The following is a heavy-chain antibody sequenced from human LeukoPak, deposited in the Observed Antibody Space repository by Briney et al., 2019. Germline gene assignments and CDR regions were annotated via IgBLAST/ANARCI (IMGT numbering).Heavy chain of an antibody. J-gene: IGHJ4*02. CDR2: INHSGST. CDR3: ARSRGELPVGY. D-gene: IGHD1-26*01. V-gene: IGHV4-34*01. Sequence: KPSETLSLTCAVYGESFSGYYWSWIRQPPGKGLEWIGEINHSGSTYFNPSLKSRAAISVDTSKNQFSLKLSSVTAADTAVYYCARSRGELPVGYWGQGTLVTVSS. CDR1: GESFSGYY.